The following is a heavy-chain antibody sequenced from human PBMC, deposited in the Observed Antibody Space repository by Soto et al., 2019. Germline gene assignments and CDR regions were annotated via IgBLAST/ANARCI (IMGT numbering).Heavy chain of an antibody. CDR2: IDQSDSYT. CDR1: GYYFINFW. CDR3: ARLSSPYWYFDL. V-gene: IGHV5-10-1*01. Sequence: HGESLKISCKVSGYYFINFWISWVRQMPGKGLDWMGRIDQSDSYTDYSPSFRGRVTISVDKSIGTTYLQWSTLEASDTATYYCARLSSPYWYFDLWGRGTLVTVSS. J-gene: IGHJ2*01.